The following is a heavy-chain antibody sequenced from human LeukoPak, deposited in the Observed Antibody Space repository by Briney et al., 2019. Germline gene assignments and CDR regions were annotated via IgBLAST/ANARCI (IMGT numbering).Heavy chain of an antibody. CDR1: GFTFSSYA. D-gene: IGHD1-26*01. J-gene: IGHJ4*02. CDR3: AKGREWELLVPLDY. CDR2: VSGSGGST. Sequence: GGSLRLSCAASGFTFSSYAMSWVRQAPGKGLEWVSAVSGSGGSTYYADSVKGRFTISRDNSKNTLYLQMNSLRAEDTAVYYCAKGREWELLVPLDYWGQGTLVTVSS. V-gene: IGHV3-23*01.